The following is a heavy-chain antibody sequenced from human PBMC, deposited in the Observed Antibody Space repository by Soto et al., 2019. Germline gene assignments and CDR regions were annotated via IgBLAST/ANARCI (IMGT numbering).Heavy chain of an antibody. D-gene: IGHD3-22*01. CDR3: ARGPEYYYGGSGYVDY. CDR1: GGSFSGYY. CDR2: INHGGST. J-gene: IGHJ4*02. V-gene: IGHV4-34*01. Sequence: SETLSLTCAVYGGSFSGYYWSWIRQPPGRGLEWIGEINHGGSTNYNPSLKSRVTMSPDTSKNQFSLKLTSVTAADTSVYHCARGPEYYYGGSGYVDYWGRGTLVTVSS.